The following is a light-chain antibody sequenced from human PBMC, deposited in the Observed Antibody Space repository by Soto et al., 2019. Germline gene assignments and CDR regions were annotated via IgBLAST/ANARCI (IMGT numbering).Light chain of an antibody. Sequence: QAVVTQESSFSVSPGGTVTLTYGLISGSVSSAHNPNWYQQTPGQAPRTLIYSTSTRSSGVPDRFSGSILGNKAALTITGAQADDESDYYCALFMGNGISVFGTGTKVTVL. J-gene: IGLJ1*01. V-gene: IGLV8-61*01. CDR1: SGSVSSAHN. CDR3: ALFMGNGISV. CDR2: STS.